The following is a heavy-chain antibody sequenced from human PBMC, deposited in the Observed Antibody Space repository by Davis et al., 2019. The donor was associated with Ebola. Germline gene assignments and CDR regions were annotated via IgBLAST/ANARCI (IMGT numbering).Heavy chain of an antibody. V-gene: IGHV1-18*01. CDR2: ISAYNGNT. D-gene: IGHD3-22*01. CDR3: ARAHYYDSSGYYTY. Sequence: ASVQVSCKASGYTFTSYGISWVRQAPGQGLEWMGWISAYNGNTNYAQKLQGRVTMTTDTSTSTAYMELRSLRSDDTAVYYCARAHYYDSSGYYTYWGQGTLVTVSS. J-gene: IGHJ4*02. CDR1: GYTFTSYG.